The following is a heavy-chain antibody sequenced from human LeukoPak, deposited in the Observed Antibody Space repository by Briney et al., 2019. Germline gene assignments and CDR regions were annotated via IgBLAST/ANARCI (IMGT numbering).Heavy chain of an antibody. D-gene: IGHD4-17*01. Sequence: SETLSLTCTVSGVSISTYYWSWIRQSPGKGLEWIGYINYSGSTDYNPSLKSRVAISIDTSKSQFSLKSNSVTAADTAVYYCARTSYDYGDYVRSYYFDYWGQGTLVTVSS. CDR3: ARTSYDYGDYVRSYYFDY. CDR1: GVSISTYY. CDR2: INYSGST. J-gene: IGHJ4*02. V-gene: IGHV4-59*01.